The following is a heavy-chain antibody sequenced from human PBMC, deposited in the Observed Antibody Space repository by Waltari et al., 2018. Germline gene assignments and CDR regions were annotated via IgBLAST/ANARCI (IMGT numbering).Heavy chain of an antibody. CDR2: ISSIGGYA. CDR3: ARVGSIYRVGWFDP. Sequence: QVQLVESGGALVRPGGSLRLSCAASGFVFNNYYMTWIGQAPGKGREVLAYISSIGGYAIYADSVKCRFTISRDNGQNSLFLQMNTLRGDDTAVYYCARVGSIYRVGWFDPWGQGTLVTVSS. J-gene: IGHJ5*02. D-gene: IGHD3-10*01. V-gene: IGHV3-11*06. CDR1: GFVFNNYY.